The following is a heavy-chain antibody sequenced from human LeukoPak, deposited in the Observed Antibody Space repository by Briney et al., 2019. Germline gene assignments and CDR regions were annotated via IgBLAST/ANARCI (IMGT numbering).Heavy chain of an antibody. CDR2: INPNSGGT. J-gene: IGHJ3*02. Sequence: GASVKVSCKASGYTFTGCYMHWVRQAPGQGLEWMGWINPNSGGTNYAQKFQGRVTMTRDTSTSTAYMELSRLRSDDTAVYYCAREEVVVTAMSAFDIWGQATMVTVSS. D-gene: IGHD2-21*02. CDR1: GYTFTGCY. V-gene: IGHV1-2*02. CDR3: AREEVVVTAMSAFDI.